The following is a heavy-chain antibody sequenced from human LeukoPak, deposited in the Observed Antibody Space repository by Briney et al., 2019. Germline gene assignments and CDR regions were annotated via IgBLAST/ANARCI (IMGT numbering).Heavy chain of an antibody. CDR3: AHGAMYQLDY. J-gene: IGHJ4*02. D-gene: IGHD2-2*01. V-gene: IGHV3-7*03. CDR1: GFTFSSYW. Sequence: GGSLRLSCAASGFTFSSYWMTWVRQAPGKGLEWVANIKQDGSEKYYVDSVKGRFTISRDNAKNSLFLQMNSLRAEDTAVYYCAHGAMYQLDYWGQGTLVTVSS. CDR2: IKQDGSEK.